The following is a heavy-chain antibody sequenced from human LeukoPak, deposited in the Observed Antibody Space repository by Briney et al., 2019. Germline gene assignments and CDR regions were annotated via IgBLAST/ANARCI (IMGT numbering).Heavy chain of an antibody. D-gene: IGHD1-14*01. CDR1: GHIFTSYY. V-gene: IGHV1-46*01. Sequence: GASVKVSCKASGHIFTSYYMHWVRQAPGQGLEWMGIINPSGGSTNYAQKFQGRVTMTRDTSTSTVYMELSSLRSEDTAVYYCARANTRYGYFQHWGQGTLVTVSS. J-gene: IGHJ1*01. CDR2: INPSGGST. CDR3: ARANTRYGYFQH.